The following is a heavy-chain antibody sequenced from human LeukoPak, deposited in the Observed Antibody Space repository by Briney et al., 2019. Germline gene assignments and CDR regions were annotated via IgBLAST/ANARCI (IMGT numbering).Heavy chain of an antibody. CDR1: GGSISSSSYY. CDR2: IYYSGST. J-gene: IGHJ5*02. CDR3: ARQKTGTTPNWFDP. V-gene: IGHV4-39*07. D-gene: IGHD1-1*01. Sequence: SETLSLTCTVSGGSISSSSYYWGWIRQPPGKGLEWIGSIYYSGSTYYNPSLKSRVTISVDTSKNQFSLKLSSVTAADTAVYYCARQKTGTTPNWFDPWGQGTLVTVSS.